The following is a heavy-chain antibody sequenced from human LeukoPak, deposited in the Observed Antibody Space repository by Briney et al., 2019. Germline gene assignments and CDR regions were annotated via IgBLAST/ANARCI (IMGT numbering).Heavy chain of an antibody. CDR1: GGTFSNYA. J-gene: IGHJ6*03. D-gene: IGHD3-22*01. CDR2: ISAYNGNT. CDR3: ARGGYYYDSSGSDYYYYMDV. Sequence: ASVKVSCKASGGTFSNYAISWVRQAPGQGLEWMGWISAYNGNTNYAQKLQGRVTMTTDTSTSTAYMELRSLRSDDTAVYYCARGGYYYDSSGSDYYYYMDVWGKGTTVTVSS. V-gene: IGHV1-18*01.